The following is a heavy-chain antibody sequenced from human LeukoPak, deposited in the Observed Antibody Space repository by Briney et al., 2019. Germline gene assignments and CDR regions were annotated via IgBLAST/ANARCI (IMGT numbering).Heavy chain of an antibody. D-gene: IGHD6-19*01. Sequence: SETLSLTCTVSVGSISSYYWSWIRQPPGKGLEWIGYIYYSGSTNYNPSLKSRVTISVDTSKNQFSLKLSSVTAADTAVYYCARSRGSGSSEDYFDYWGQGTLVTVSS. CDR1: VGSISSYY. CDR3: ARSRGSGSSEDYFDY. CDR2: IYYSGST. J-gene: IGHJ4*02. V-gene: IGHV4-59*01.